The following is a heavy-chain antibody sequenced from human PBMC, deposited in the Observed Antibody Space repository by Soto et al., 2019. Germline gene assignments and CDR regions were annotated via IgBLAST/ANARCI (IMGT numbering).Heavy chain of an antibody. CDR3: AKGNAWGVLLAD. J-gene: IGHJ4*02. CDR2: IYYSGST. V-gene: IGHV4-31*03. CDR1: GDSINSGWYY. Sequence: TLSITSTVSGDSINSGWYYWSWIRQHPGTGLEWIGYIYYSGSTYYKPSLKSRVTISLDTSKNQSSLWLSSMTAADTAVYYCAKGNAWGVLLADWGQGTLVTVSS. D-gene: IGHD3-16*01.